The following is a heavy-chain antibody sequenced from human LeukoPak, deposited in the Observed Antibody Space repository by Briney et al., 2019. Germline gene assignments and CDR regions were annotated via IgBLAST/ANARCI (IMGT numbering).Heavy chain of an antibody. D-gene: IGHD3-3*01. CDR3: ARENYDFETFDP. CDR2: IYYSGST. CDR1: GGSISSGDYY. J-gene: IGHJ5*02. Sequence: ASGTLSLTCTVSGGSISSGDYYWSWIRQPPGKGLEWIGYIYYSGSTYYNPSLKSRVTISVDTSKNQFSLKLSSVTAADTAVYYCARENYDFETFDPWGQGTLVTVSS. V-gene: IGHV4-30-4*08.